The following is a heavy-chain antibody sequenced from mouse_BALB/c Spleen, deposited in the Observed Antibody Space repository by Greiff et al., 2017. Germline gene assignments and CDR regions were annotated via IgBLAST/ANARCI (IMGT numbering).Heavy chain of an antibody. J-gene: IGHJ2*01. D-gene: IGHD4-1*01. CDR1: GYSITSGYY. CDR2: ISYDGSN. V-gene: IGHV3-6*02. Sequence: EVKLQESGPGLVKPSQSLSLTCSVTGYSITSGYYWNWIRQFPGNKLEWMGYISYDGSNNYNPSLKNRISITRDTSKNQFFLKLNSVTTEDTATYYCARELGRLGYFDYWGQGTTLTVSS. CDR3: ARELGRLGYFDY.